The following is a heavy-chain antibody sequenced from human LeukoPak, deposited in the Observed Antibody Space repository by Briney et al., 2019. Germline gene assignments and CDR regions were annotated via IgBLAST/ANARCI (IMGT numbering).Heavy chain of an antibody. CDR3: AREGKMLHFDY. J-gene: IGHJ4*02. V-gene: IGHV3-30*04. CDR1: GFTFSTYA. D-gene: IGHD2-15*01. CDR2: ISYDGSNK. Sequence: GGSLRLSCAASGFTFSTYAMHWVRQAPGKGLEWVAVISYDGSNKYYADSVKGRFTISRDNSKNTLYLQMNSLRAEDTAVYYCAREGKMLHFDYWGQGTLVTVSS.